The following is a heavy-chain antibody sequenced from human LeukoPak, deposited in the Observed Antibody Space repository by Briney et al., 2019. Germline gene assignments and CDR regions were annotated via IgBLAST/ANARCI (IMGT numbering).Heavy chain of an antibody. CDR3: VSFYETN. V-gene: IGHV3-74*01. D-gene: IGHD2-2*01. Sequence: GGSLRLSWAASGNYWMHWVRQAPGKGLVWVSHVNSDGSWTSHADPVKGRFTISKDNAKNTVYLRMNNLRTEDTAVYYCVSFYETNWGRGTLVTVSS. CDR1: GNYW. CDR2: VNSDGSWT. J-gene: IGHJ4*02.